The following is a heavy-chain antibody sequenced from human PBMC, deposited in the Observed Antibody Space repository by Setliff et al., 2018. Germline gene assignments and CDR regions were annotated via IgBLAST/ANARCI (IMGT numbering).Heavy chain of an antibody. J-gene: IGHJ4*02. Sequence: SETLSLTCAVSGYSISSGYYWGWIRQPPGKGLEWIGYIYHSGSTYYNPSLKSRVTMSVDRSKNQFSLKLNSVTAADTALYYCTVYNTGSSKDHYWGQGTPVTVSS. D-gene: IGHD2-8*02. CDR2: IYHSGST. V-gene: IGHV4-38-2*01. CDR1: GYSISSGYY. CDR3: TVYNTGSSKDHY.